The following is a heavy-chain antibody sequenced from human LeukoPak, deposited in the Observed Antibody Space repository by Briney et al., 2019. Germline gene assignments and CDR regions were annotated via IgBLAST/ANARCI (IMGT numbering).Heavy chain of an antibody. CDR3: ARGQFQRDY. CDR2: INHSGRT. V-gene: IGHV4-34*01. Sequence: PSETLSPTCAVYGGSFSGYYWNWIRQPPGKGLEWIGEINHSGRTKYNPSFKSRVTISVDTSKNQFSLILSSVTAADTAVYYCARGQFQRDYWGQGTLVTVSS. J-gene: IGHJ4*02. CDR1: GGSFSGYY. D-gene: IGHD5-24*01.